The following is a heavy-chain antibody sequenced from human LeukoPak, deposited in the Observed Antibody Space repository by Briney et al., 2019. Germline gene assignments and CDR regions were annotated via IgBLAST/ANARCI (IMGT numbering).Heavy chain of an antibody. CDR2: IPYEGSNK. J-gene: IGHJ4*02. CDR1: RLTFSSLG. V-gene: IGHV3-30*18. Sequence: GRCLRLSCAVCRLTFSSLGTNWVSQAPGKGREWGEVIPYEGSNKYYADAVKDRFTISRDNSKTTLYLQMNSMRAEDKAVYYCAKNYLLYSGNYYAPDYWGQGTLVTVSS. CDR3: AKNYLLYSGNYYAPDY. D-gene: IGHD1-26*01.